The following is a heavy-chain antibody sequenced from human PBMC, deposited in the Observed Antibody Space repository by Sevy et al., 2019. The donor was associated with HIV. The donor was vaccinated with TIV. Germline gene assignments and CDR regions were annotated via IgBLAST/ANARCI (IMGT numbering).Heavy chain of an antibody. D-gene: IGHD3-16*01. CDR1: GGSISSGDYY. J-gene: IGHJ3*02. V-gene: IGHV4-30-4*08. Sequence: SETLSLTCTVSGGSISSGDYYWGWIRQPPGKGLEWIGYIHYSGITYYNPSLKSRVSLSLDTSKHQFSLKMNSVTATDTAVYYCARGVGGQGVIITFGGVKYTFDIWGPGTMVTVSS. CDR2: IHYSGIT. CDR3: ARGVGGQGVIITFGGVKYTFDI.